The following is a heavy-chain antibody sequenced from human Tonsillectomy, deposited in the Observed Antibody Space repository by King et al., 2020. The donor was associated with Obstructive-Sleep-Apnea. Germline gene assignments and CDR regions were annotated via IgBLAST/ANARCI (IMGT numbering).Heavy chain of an antibody. Sequence: QLVQSGAEVKKPGASVKVSCKASGYTFTDYYMHWVRQAPGQGLEWMGWINCNSGGTSYAQKFQGWITTTRDTSTSTAYMELSRLRSDDTAVYYCARETDFSSWSNYFDYWGQGTLVTVSS. V-gene: IGHV1-2*04. D-gene: IGHD6-13*01. CDR1: GYTFTDYY. J-gene: IGHJ4*02. CDR2: INCNSGGT. CDR3: ARETDFSSWSNYFDY.